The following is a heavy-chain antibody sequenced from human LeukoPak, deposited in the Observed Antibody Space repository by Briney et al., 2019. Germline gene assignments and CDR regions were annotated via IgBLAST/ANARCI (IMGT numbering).Heavy chain of an antibody. CDR3: ARGRPGGRPSEGYYFDY. J-gene: IGHJ4*02. CDR2: IYTSGST. CDR1: GGSISSGSYY. Sequence: PSETLSLTCTVSGGSISSGSYYWSWIRQPAGKGLEWIGRIYTSGSTNYNPSLKSRVTISVDTSKNQFSLKLSSVTAADTAVYYCARGRPGGRPSEGYYFDYWGQGTLVTVSS. D-gene: IGHD3-10*01. V-gene: IGHV4-61*02.